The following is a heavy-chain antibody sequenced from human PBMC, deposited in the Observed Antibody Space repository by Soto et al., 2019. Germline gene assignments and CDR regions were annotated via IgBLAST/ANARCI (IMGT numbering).Heavy chain of an antibody. V-gene: IGHV1-69*05. CDR1: GGAFSSYS. J-gene: IGHJ6*02. CDR2: IIPIFGTA. Sequence: SVEVSCEASGGAFSSYSISWVLQAPGQGREWMGGIIPIFGTANYAQKFQGRVTITTDESTSTAYMELSSLRSEDTAVYYCARRGGDGGNSNYYYGMDVWGQGTTVTVSS. CDR3: ARRGGDGGNSNYYYGMDV. D-gene: IGHD2-21*02.